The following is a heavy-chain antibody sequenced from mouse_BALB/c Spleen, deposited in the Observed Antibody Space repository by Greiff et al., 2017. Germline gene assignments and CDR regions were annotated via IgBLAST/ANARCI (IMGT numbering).Heavy chain of an antibody. CDR2: ISNLAYSI. CDR1: GFTFSDYG. J-gene: IGHJ2*01. CDR3: AREGGTRGYFDY. Sequence: EVKLMESGGGLVQPGGSRKLSCAASGFTFSDYGMAWVRQAPGKGPEWVAFISNLAYSIYYADTVTGRFTISRENAKNTLYLEMSSRRSEDTAMYYCAREGGTRGYFDYWGQGTTLTVSS. V-gene: IGHV5-15*02. D-gene: IGHD1-1*02.